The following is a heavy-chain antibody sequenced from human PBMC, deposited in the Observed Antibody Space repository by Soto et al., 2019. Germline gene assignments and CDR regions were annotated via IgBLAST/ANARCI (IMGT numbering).Heavy chain of an antibody. CDR1: GFTFNNGW. J-gene: IGHJ4*02. D-gene: IGHD2-15*01. CDR3: TTDYTHTVWDGGPCYAVQTKIHDS. V-gene: IGHV3-15*01. CDR2: IKSSIDGGTT. Sequence: EVQLVESGGGLVKPGGSLRLSCAASGFTFNNGWMSWVRQAPGKGLEWVGGIKSSIDGGTTDYSAPVQGRFTISRDHSKDTLYLQMNSLTTEQTAMYYCTTDYTHTVWDGGPCYAVQTKIHDSCGKGALVTFSS.